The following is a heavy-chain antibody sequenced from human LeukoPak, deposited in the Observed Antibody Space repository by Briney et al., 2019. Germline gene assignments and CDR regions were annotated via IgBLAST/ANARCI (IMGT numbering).Heavy chain of an antibody. J-gene: IGHJ5*02. D-gene: IGHD5-12*01. CDR3: ARGEVATTTKGYSTRFDP. CDR2: IYSSGNT. Sequence: SETLSLTCTVSGGSMNQYYWSWIRQPAGRGLEWIGRIYSSGNTFYKASLKSRVTMSVDTSNNQFFLKLTSVTAADTAVYYCARGEVATTTKGYSTRFDPWGQGTLVTVSS. CDR1: GGSMNQYY. V-gene: IGHV4-4*07.